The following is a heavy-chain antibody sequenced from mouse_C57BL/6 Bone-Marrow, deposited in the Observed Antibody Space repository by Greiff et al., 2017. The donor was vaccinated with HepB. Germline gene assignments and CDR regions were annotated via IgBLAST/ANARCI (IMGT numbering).Heavy chain of an antibody. V-gene: IGHV7-1*01. D-gene: IGHD1-1*01. Sequence: EVMLVESGGGLVQSGRSLRLSCATSGFTFSDFYMEWVRQAPGKGLEWIAASRNKANDYTTEYSASVKGRFIVSRDTSQSILYLQMNALRAEDTAIYYCARAPYYGSRDWYFDVWGTGTTVTVSS. CDR2: SRNKANDYTT. CDR1: GFTFSDFY. J-gene: IGHJ1*03. CDR3: ARAPYYGSRDWYFDV.